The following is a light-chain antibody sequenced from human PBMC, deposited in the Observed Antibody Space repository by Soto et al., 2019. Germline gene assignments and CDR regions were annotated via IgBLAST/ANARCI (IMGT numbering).Light chain of an antibody. CDR2: EAS. Sequence: EIVLTQSPATLSSSPGQRHTLSCRASQSVSSTYLAWYQQRPGQAPKXXIYEASTRATGIPDRFSGSGSGTDLIFTIGRLESEDFEVYDGQQYCNSPQTFGQGTKVDIK. J-gene: IGKJ1*01. CDR3: QQYCNSPQT. CDR1: QSVSSTY. V-gene: IGKV3-20*01.